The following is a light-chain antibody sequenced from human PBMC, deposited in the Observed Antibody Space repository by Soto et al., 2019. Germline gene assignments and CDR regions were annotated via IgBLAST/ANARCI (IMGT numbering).Light chain of an antibody. V-gene: IGKV1-5*03. CDR2: KAS. J-gene: IGKJ1*01. CDR3: QHYNSYSEA. Sequence: DIQMTQSPSTLSASVGDRVTITCRASQTISSWLARYQQKPGKAPKLLIYKASTLKSGVLSRFSGSGSGTEFTLTISSLQPDDFATYYCQHYNSYSEAFGQGTKVDIK. CDR1: QTISSW.